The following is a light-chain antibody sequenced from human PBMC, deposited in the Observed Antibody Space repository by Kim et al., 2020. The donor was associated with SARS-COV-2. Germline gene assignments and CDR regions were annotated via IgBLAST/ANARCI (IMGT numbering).Light chain of an antibody. V-gene: IGLV2-18*02. J-gene: IGLJ3*02. CDR3: SSYTISSTWV. Sequence: GQSVTISCTGTTSDVGRYDRVSSFQQPPGTAPKLMIYEVTNRPSGVPDRFSGAKSGNTASLTISGLQAEDEADYYCSSYTISSTWVFGGGTKLTVL. CDR1: TSDVGRYDR. CDR2: EVT.